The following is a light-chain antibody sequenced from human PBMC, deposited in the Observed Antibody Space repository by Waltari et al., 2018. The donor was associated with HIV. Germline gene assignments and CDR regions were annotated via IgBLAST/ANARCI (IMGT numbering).Light chain of an antibody. CDR1: QSISNY. J-gene: IGKJ2*01. Sequence: DIQMTQSPSSLSASVGDRVTITCRASQSISNYLNWYQQKPGKAPKLLIYAASSLQSGVPSRFIGNGSGTDFTLTISSLQPEDFATYYCQQSYSTPLATFGQGTKLEIK. CDR2: AAS. CDR3: QQSYSTPLAT. V-gene: IGKV1-39*01.